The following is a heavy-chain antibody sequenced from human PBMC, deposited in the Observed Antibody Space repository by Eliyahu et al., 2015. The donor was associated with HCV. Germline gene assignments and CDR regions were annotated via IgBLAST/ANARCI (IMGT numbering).Heavy chain of an antibody. Sequence: QVQLVQSGAEVKKPGASVKVSCXVSGYTXTELSMHWVRQAPGKGLEWMGGFDPEDGETIYAQKFQGRVTMTEDTSTDTAYMELSSLRSEDTAVYYCATVDCSGGSCLYYFDYWGQGTLVTVPS. J-gene: IGHJ4*02. CDR1: GYTXTELS. CDR3: ATVDCSGGSCLYYFDY. CDR2: FDPEDGET. D-gene: IGHD2-15*01. V-gene: IGHV1-24*01.